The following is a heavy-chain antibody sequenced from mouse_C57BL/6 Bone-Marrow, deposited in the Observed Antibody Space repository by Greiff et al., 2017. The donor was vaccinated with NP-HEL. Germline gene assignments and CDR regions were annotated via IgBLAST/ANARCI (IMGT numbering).Heavy chain of an antibody. CDR3: ARSRWVVPYYDAMDY. CDR1: GYTFTGYW. Sequence: VQLQQSGAELMKPGASVKLSFKATGYTFTGYWIHWVKQRPGHGLEWIGEILPGSGSTNYNEKFKGKATFTADTSSNTAYMQLSSLTTEDSAIYYGARSRWVVPYYDAMDYWGQGTSVTVSS. D-gene: IGHD1-1*01. CDR2: ILPGSGST. V-gene: IGHV1-9*01. J-gene: IGHJ4*01.